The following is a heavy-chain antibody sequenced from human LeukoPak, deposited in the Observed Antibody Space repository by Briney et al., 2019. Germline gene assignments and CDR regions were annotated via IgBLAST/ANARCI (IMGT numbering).Heavy chain of an antibody. CDR1: GGSFSGYY. CDR2: INHSGST. D-gene: IGHD3-22*01. V-gene: IGHV4-34*01. CDR3: ARAGSSYYYYDSSGHDY. Sequence: SETLSHTCAVYGGSFSGYYWSWIRQPPGKGLEWIGEINHSGSTNYNPSLKSRVTISVDTSKNQFSLKLSSVTAADTAVYYCARAGSSYYYYDSSGHDYWGQGTLVTVSS. J-gene: IGHJ4*02.